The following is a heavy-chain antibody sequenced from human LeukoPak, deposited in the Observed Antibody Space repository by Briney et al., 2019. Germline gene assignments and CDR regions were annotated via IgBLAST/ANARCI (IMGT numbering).Heavy chain of an antibody. D-gene: IGHD4-17*01. CDR1: GGSISSYY. CDR3: ARTVTTPYWYFDL. V-gene: IGHV4-59*08. J-gene: IGHJ2*01. Sequence: SETLSLTCTVSGGSISSYYWSWIRQPPGKGLEWIGYVYYSGSTYYNPSLKSRVTISVDTSKNQFSLKLSSVTAADTAVYYCARTVTTPYWYFDLWGRGTLVTVSS. CDR2: VYYSGST.